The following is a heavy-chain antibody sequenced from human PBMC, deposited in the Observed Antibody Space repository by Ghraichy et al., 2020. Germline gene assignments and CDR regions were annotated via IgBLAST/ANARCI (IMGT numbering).Heavy chain of an antibody. Sequence: GGSLRLSCAASGFTFSDYTMSWVRQAPGKGLEWVSSISSSSNYIYYADSLKGRFIISRDNAKNSLFLQMNSLTVEDTAVYYCARVFVRYCSGGTCSIYDYWGQGTLVTVSS. V-gene: IGHV3-21*01. D-gene: IGHD2-15*01. CDR1: GFTFSDYT. CDR3: ARVFVRYCSGGTCSIYDY. CDR2: ISSSSNYI. J-gene: IGHJ4*02.